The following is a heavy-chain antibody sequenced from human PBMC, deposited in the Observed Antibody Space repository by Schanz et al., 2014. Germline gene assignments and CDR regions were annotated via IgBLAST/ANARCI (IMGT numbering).Heavy chain of an antibody. CDR1: GFMFTKYA. V-gene: IGHV3-23*04. CDR3: AKDIGGAVAAPVYDS. D-gene: IGHD2-15*01. Sequence: DVQLVESGGGLAQPRGSLRLSCVASGFMFTKYAMNWVRQAPGKGLEWVSGISGTGTKTYYADSVKSRFTISRDNSKNAVFLQMSSLRADDTALYYCAKDIGGAVAAPVYDSWGQGTLVTVSS. J-gene: IGHJ4*02. CDR2: ISGTGTKT.